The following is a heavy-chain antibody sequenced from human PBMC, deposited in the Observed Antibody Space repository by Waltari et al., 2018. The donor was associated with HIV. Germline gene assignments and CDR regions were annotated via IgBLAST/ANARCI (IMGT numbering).Heavy chain of an antibody. V-gene: IGHV4-34*01. Sequence: QVQLQQWGAGLLKPSETLSLTCAVYGGSFSGYYWSWIRQPPGKGLEWIGEINHSGSTFHNPSLKSRVTMSVDTSKNQFSLKLSSVTAADTAVYYCAGDPRAMPGYWGQGTLVTVSS. J-gene: IGHJ4*02. CDR2: INHSGST. CDR1: GGSFSGYY. CDR3: AGDPRAMPGY. D-gene: IGHD2-2*01.